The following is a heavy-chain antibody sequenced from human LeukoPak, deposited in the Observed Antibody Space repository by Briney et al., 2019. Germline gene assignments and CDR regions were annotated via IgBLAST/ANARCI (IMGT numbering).Heavy chain of an antibody. CDR1: GYTFTSYD. CDR3: AISYGSGSYYPLFDY. J-gene: IGHJ4*02. CDR2: MNPNSGNT. Sequence: VASVTVSCKASGYTFTSYDINWVRQAAGQGLEWMGWMNPNSGNTVYAQKFQGRVTMTRNTSISTAYMELSSLRSEDTAVYYCAISYGSGSYYPLFDYWGQGTLVTVSS. V-gene: IGHV1-8*01. D-gene: IGHD3-10*01.